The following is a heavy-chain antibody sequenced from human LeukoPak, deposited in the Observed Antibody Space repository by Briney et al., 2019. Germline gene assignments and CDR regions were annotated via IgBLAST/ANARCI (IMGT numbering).Heavy chain of an antibody. CDR2: ISSSGSTI. Sequence: GGSLRLSCAASGFTFTDYYMSSIGQAPGKGLEWVSYISSSGSTIYYADSVKGRFTISRDNAKNSLYLQMNCLRAEHRALYYCARKGDIVATNWFDPWGQGTLVTVSS. D-gene: IGHD5-12*01. CDR3: ARKGDIVATNWFDP. CDR1: GFTFTDYY. J-gene: IGHJ5*02. V-gene: IGHV3-11*01.